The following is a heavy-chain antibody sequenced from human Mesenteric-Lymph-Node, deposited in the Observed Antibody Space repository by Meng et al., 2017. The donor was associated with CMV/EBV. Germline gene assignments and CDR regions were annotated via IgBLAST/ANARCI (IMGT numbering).Heavy chain of an antibody. CDR1: FPFSRCY. D-gene: IGHD2-21*02. Sequence: FPFSRCYFHRVRPAPGKGLEWVSTIRSGGVYTHYVDSVKGRFTVSRDDAKNSLYLQMDSLRAEDTAVYYCARDRDGADWCGGYFDLWGRGTLVTVSS. V-gene: IGHV3-21*01. CDR2: IRSGGVYT. J-gene: IGHJ2*01. CDR3: ARDRDGADWCGGYFDL.